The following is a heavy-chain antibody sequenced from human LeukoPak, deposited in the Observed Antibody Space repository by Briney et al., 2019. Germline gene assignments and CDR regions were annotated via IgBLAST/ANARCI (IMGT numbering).Heavy chain of an antibody. V-gene: IGHV3-7*04. D-gene: IGHD5-18*01. CDR2: IKQDGSDK. CDR3: AGVGDTTMVHLLHY. CDR1: GFTSSSYW. J-gene: IGHJ4*02. Sequence: PGGSLRLSCAASGFTSSSYWMSWVRQAPGKGLEWVANIKQDGSDKYYVDSVKGRFTISRDNAKNSLYLQMNSLRGEDTAVYYCAGVGDTTMVHLLHYWGQGTLVTVSS.